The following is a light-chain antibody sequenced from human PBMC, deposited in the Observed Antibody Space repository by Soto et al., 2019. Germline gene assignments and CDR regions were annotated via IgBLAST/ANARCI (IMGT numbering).Light chain of an antibody. V-gene: IGKV1-5*01. Sequence: DIQMTQSPSTLSASVGDRVTITCRASQSVSYWLAWYQQKPGMAPKLLIHDASSLESGVPSRFRGSGSGKEFTLTIISLQPDDFATYYCQQYGFSFGPGTKVEI. J-gene: IGKJ3*01. CDR2: DAS. CDR3: QQYGFS. CDR1: QSVSYW.